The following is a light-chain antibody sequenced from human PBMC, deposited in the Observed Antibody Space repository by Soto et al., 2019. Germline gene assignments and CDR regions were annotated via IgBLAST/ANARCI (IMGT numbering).Light chain of an antibody. Sequence: QSVLTQPASVSGSPGQSITISCTGTSSDVGAYNYVSWFQHHPGKAPKLIIYDVSNRPSGVSNRFSGSKSGSTASLTISGLQADDEADYYCNSYTTISTWVFGGGTKVTVL. CDR1: SSDVGAYNY. CDR3: NSYTTISTWV. CDR2: DVS. V-gene: IGLV2-14*03. J-gene: IGLJ3*02.